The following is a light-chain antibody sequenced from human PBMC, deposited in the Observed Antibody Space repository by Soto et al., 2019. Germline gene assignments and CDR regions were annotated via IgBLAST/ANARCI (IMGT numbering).Light chain of an antibody. CDR3: CSYAGSPYV. J-gene: IGLJ1*01. Sequence: QSALTQPRSVSGSPGQSVAISCTGTSSDVGDYNYVSWYQQHPGKAPKVMIYDVSKRPSGVPDRFSGSKSGNTASLTISGLQAEDKADYYCCSYAGSPYVFGTGTKVTVL. CDR2: DVS. V-gene: IGLV2-11*01. CDR1: SSDVGDYNY.